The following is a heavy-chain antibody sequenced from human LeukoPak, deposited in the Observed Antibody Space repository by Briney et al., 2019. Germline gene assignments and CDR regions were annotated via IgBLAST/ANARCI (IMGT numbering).Heavy chain of an antibody. V-gene: IGHV3-9*01. CDR2: IGWNSGGI. D-gene: IGHD3-9*01. J-gene: IGHJ4*02. CDR3: ARKVTGYGDY. Sequence: GGSLRLSCAASGFTFDDYAMRWVRQAPGKGLEWVSGIGWNSGGIVYADSVKGRFTISRDNAKNSLSLQMNSLRAEDTAVYYCARKVTGYGDYWGQGTLVTVSS. CDR1: GFTFDDYA.